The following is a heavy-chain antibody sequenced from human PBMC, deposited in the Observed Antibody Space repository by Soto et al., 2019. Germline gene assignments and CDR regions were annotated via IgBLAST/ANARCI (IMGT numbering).Heavy chain of an antibody. V-gene: IGHV1-8*01. J-gene: IGHJ4*02. Sequence: ASVKVSCKASGDTFTTYDINWVRQPTGHGLEWMGWINPNSGNIGYAQRFQGRVTMTRDTAIRTAYMEVSSLRSDDTAVYYCARGRASGSYYLLDYWGQGTLVTVSS. D-gene: IGHD3-10*01. CDR1: GDTFTTYD. CDR2: INPNSGNI. CDR3: ARGRASGSYYLLDY.